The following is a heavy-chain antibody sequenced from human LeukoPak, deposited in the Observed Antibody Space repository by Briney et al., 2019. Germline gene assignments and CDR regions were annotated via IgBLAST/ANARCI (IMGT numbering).Heavy chain of an antibody. V-gene: IGHV5-51*01. CDR1: GYSFTSNW. CDR2: IFPGDSDT. Sequence: GESLKISCKGSGYSFTSNWIGWVRQMPGKGLEWMGIIFPGDSDTRYSPAFQGQVTISADTSISTAYLQWSSLNASDTAMYYCARLDSSSWYYWGQGTRVSVSS. CDR3: ARLDSSSWYY. J-gene: IGHJ4*02. D-gene: IGHD6-13*01.